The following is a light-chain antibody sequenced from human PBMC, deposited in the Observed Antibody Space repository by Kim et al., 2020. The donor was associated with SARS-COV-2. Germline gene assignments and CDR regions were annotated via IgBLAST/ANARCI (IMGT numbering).Light chain of an antibody. Sequence: PRGTVTLTCDSNTGAVTSAYYPNWFQQKPGQAPRALIYSTNYRHSWTPARFSGSLLGGKAALTLSSVQPEDEAEYYCLLYSGDAAVFGGGTQLTVL. V-gene: IGLV7-43*01. CDR1: TGAVTSAYY. J-gene: IGLJ3*02. CDR2: STN. CDR3: LLYSGDAAV.